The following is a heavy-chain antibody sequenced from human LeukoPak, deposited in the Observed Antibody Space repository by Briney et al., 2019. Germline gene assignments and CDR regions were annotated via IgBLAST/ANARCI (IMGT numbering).Heavy chain of an antibody. V-gene: IGHV3-7*01. D-gene: IGHD5-18*01. CDR2: IKQDGSEK. CDR1: GFTFSSYW. Sequence: HPGGSLRLSCAASGFTFSSYWMSWVRQAPGKGLEWVANIKQDGSEKYYVDSVKGRFTISRDNAKNSLYLQMNSLRAEDTAVYYCARDRSRYNYGFSEYYYYYYMDVWGKGTTVTISS. J-gene: IGHJ6*03. CDR3: ARDRSRYNYGFSEYYYYYYMDV.